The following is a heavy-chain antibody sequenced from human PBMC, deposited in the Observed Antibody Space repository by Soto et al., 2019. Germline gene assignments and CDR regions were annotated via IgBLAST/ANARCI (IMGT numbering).Heavy chain of an antibody. V-gene: IGHV4-59*08. D-gene: IGHD4-17*01. CDR3: ARRYGYYFDY. CDR2: IYYSGST. CDR1: GGSISNYY. J-gene: IGHJ4*02. Sequence: SETLSLTCTVSGGSISNYYWSWIRQPPGKGLEWIGYIYYSGSTNYNPSLKSRVTISVDTSKNQLSLKLSSVTAADTAVYYCARRYGYYFDYWGQGTLVTISS.